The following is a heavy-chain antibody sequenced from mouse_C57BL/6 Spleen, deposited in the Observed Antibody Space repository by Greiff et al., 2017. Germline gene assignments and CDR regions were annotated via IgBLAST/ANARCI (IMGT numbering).Heavy chain of an antibody. J-gene: IGHJ3*01. D-gene: IGHD1-2*01. CDR3: TGRSLLHWFAD. V-gene: IGHV1-15*01. CDR2: IDPETGGT. Sequence: QVQLQQSGAELVRPGASVTLSCKASGYTFTDYEMHWVKQTPVHGLEWIGAIDPETGGTAYNQKFKGKAILTADKSSSTAYMGLRSLTSEDSAVYYCTGRSLLHWFADGGQGTLVTVSA. CDR1: GYTFTDYE.